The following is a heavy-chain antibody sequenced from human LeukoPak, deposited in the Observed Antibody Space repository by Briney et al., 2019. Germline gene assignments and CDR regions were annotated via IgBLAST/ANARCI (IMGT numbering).Heavy chain of an antibody. CDR3: ARDRMDTRTYFDY. CDR1: GYTFTGYY. V-gene: IGHV1-2*06. CDR2: INPNSGGT. J-gene: IGHJ4*02. Sequence: ASVKVSCKASGYTFTGYYMHWVRQAPGQGLEWMGRINPNSGGTNYAQKLQGRVTMTTDTSTSTAYMELRSLRSDDTAMYYRARDRMDTRTYFDYWGQGTLVTVSS. D-gene: IGHD5-18*01.